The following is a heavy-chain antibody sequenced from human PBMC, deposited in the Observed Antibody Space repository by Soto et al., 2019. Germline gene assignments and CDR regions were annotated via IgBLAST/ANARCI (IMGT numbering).Heavy chain of an antibody. Sequence: ASVKVSCKTSGYTFTNFGLSWVRQAPGQGLERMGWISAYNGNTNYAQNFQGRVTMTEDTSTDTAYMEPSSLRSEDTAVYYCATNSVDVLLWFGELSAHWYFDLWGRGTLVTVSS. CDR1: GYTFTNFG. V-gene: IGHV1-18*01. CDR2: ISAYNGNT. D-gene: IGHD3-10*01. CDR3: ATNSVDVLLWFGELSAHWYFDL. J-gene: IGHJ2*01.